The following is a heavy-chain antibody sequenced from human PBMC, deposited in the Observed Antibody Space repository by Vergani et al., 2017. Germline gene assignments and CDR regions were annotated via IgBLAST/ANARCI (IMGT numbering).Heavy chain of an antibody. Sequence: QVQLVQSGAGVKKPGSSVKVSCKASGGTFSSYAISWVRQAPGQGLEWMGGIIPIFGTANYAQKFQGRVTITADESTSTAYMELSSLRSEDTAVYYCARVIAESGFYYYYYYMDVWGKGTTVTVSS. D-gene: IGHD3-3*01. CDR3: ARVIAESGFYYYYYYMDV. V-gene: IGHV1-69*01. J-gene: IGHJ6*03. CDR2: IIPIFGTA. CDR1: GGTFSSYA.